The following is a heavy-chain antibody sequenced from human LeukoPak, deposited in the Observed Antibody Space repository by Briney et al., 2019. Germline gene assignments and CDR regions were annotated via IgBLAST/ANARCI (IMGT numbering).Heavy chain of an antibody. J-gene: IGHJ5*02. Sequence: SETLSLTCTVSGDSITSYYWSWIRQPPGKGLEWIGYIYYIGSTNYNPSLKGRVTISVDTSKNQFSLKLSSVTAADTAMYYCARLGPYSYGSGVNWFDPWGQGTLVTVSS. CDR3: ARLGPYSYGSGVNWFDP. V-gene: IGHV4-59*08. CDR2: IYYIGST. CDR1: GDSITSYY. D-gene: IGHD3-10*01.